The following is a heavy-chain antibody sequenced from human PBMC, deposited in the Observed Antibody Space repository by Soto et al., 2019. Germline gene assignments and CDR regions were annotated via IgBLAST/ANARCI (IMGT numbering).Heavy chain of an antibody. D-gene: IGHD1-26*01. CDR1: GFTVSSNY. Sequence: EVQLVESGGGLVQPGGSLRLSCAASGFTVSSNYMSWVRQAPGKGLEWVSVIYSGDSTYYADSVKGRFTISRDNSNNTLYLQMNSLRAEYTAVYYCARERSTLYGMDVWGQGTTVTVSS. J-gene: IGHJ6*02. V-gene: IGHV3-66*01. CDR3: ARERSTLYGMDV. CDR2: IYSGDST.